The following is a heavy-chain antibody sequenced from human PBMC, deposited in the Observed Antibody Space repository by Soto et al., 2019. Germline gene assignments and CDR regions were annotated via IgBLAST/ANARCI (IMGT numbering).Heavy chain of an antibody. CDR1: GFTFSHYA. Sequence: QVQLVESGGGVVQPGRSLRLSCAASGFTFSHYAMHWARQAPGKGLEWVVVIWSDGSNENYADSVRGRFTISRDNPKNTLYLQMNSLRAEDTAVYYCARDYGSAPWDYWGQGALVTVSS. J-gene: IGHJ4*02. CDR3: ARDYGSAPWDY. V-gene: IGHV3-33*01. CDR2: IWSDGSNE. D-gene: IGHD3-10*01.